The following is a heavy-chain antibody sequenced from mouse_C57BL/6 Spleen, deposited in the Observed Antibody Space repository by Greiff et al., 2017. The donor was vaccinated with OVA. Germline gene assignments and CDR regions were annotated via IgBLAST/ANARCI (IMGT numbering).Heavy chain of an antibody. Sequence: EVQLQQSGPELVKPGASVKMSCKASGYTFTDYNMHWVKQSHGKSLEWIGYINPNNGGTSYNQKFKGKATLTVNKSSSTAYMELRSLTSEDSAVYYCARSYGSSYPWFAYWGQGTLVTVSA. CDR1: GYTFTDYN. V-gene: IGHV1-22*01. CDR3: ARSYGSSYPWFAY. D-gene: IGHD1-1*01. J-gene: IGHJ3*01. CDR2: INPNNGGT.